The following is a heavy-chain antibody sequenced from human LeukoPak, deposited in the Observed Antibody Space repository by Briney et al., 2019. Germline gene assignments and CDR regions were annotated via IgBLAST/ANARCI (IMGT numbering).Heavy chain of an antibody. V-gene: IGHV1-8*01. J-gene: IGHJ5*02. CDR2: MNSNSGNT. CDR3: ARGPPTTSGTGFDP. D-gene: IGHD3-10*01. CDR1: GYTFTSYD. Sequence: ASVTVSCKASGYTFTSYDINWVRQATGQGLEWMGWMNSNSGNTGYAQKFQGRVTMTRNTSISTAYMELSSLRSEDTAVYYCARGPPTTSGTGFDPWGQGTLVTVSS.